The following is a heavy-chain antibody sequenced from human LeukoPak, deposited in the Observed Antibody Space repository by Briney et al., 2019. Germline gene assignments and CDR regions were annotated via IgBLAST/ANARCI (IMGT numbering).Heavy chain of an antibody. D-gene: IGHD6-13*01. Sequence: PSETLSLTRTVSGGSISSSSYYWGWIRQPPGKGLEWIGSIYYSGSTYYNPSLKSRVTISVDTSKNQFSLKLSSVTAADTAVYYCARVEAAVLDYWGQGTLVTVSS. CDR3: ARVEAAVLDY. J-gene: IGHJ4*02. V-gene: IGHV4-39*07. CDR1: GGSISSSSYY. CDR2: IYYSGST.